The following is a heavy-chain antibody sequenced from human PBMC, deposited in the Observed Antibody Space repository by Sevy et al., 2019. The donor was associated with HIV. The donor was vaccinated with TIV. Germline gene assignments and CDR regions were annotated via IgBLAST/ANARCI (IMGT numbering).Heavy chain of an antibody. D-gene: IGHD3-22*01. CDR1: GYTLTKLS. V-gene: IGHV1-24*01. CDR3: AITKDYYDNSGYPFDY. Sequence: ASVKVSCKVSGYTLTKLSMHWVRQAPGKRLEWMGTFVPEDGKTICAQKFQGRVTMSEDTSIDTAYMELNSLRSEDTAVFYCAITKDYYDNSGYPFDYWGQGTLVTVSS. J-gene: IGHJ4*02. CDR2: FVPEDGKT.